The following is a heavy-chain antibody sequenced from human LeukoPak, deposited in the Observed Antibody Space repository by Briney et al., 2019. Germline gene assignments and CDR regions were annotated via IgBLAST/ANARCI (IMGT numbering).Heavy chain of an antibody. CDR2: VWFDGTNR. CDR3: ARGQITGTTNWFDY. CDR1: GFXFSDFG. Sequence: GGSLRLSCAASGFXFSDFGMHWVRQAPGKGLEWVAVVWFDGTNRYYADSVKGRFTVSRDNSKNTLDLQMSSLRAEDTAIYYCARGQITGTTNWFDYWGQGTLVTVSS. J-gene: IGHJ4*02. V-gene: IGHV3-33*01. D-gene: IGHD1-7*01.